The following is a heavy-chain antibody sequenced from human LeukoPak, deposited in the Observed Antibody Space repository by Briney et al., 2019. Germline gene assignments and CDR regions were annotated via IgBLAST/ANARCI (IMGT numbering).Heavy chain of an antibody. Sequence: GEALRISCKGSGYKFNAYWIAWVRQMPGKGLEWMVIIYPDDSDARYSPSFQGQVTISADKSVSIADLQWISLKASDTAMYYCARPNITSYYDSRGYDAFDVWGQGTMVIVSS. D-gene: IGHD3-22*01. CDR2: IYPDDSDA. CDR1: GYKFNAYW. CDR3: ARPNITSYYDSRGYDAFDV. J-gene: IGHJ3*01. V-gene: IGHV5-51*01.